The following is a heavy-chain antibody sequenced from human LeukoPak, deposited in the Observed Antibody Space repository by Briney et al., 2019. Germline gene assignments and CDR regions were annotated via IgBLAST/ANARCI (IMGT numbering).Heavy chain of an antibody. V-gene: IGHV4-39*07. CDR3: ARDYSQLDL. CDR1: GDSFSNNKYY. Sequence: SETLSLTCTVSGDSFSNNKYYWAWVRQPPGKGLEWIGAMHHSGNTYYNSSLKSRVTMSIDTSKNKFSLKLDSVTAADTAVYYCARDYSQLDLWGQGAPVTVSS. CDR2: MHHSGNT. J-gene: IGHJ4*02. D-gene: IGHD5-24*01.